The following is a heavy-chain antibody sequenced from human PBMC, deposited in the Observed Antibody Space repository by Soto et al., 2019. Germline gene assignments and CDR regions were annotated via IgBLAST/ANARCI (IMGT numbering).Heavy chain of an antibody. CDR3: ARDRSNYVAHYGMDV. V-gene: IGHV1-18*01. CDR2: ISAYNGNT. CDR1: GYTFNSYG. J-gene: IGHJ6*02. D-gene: IGHD4-4*01. Sequence: QVQLVQSGAEVKKPGASVKVSCKASGYTFNSYGISWVRQAPGQGLEWMGWISAYNGNTNYAQKLQGRVTMTTDTSKSTAYMELRSLRSDDTAVYYCARDRSNYVAHYGMDVWGQGTTVTVSS.